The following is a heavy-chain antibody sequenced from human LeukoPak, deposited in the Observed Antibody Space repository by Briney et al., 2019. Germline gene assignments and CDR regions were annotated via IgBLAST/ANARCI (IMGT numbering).Heavy chain of an antibody. D-gene: IGHD1-26*01. CDR3: ARDGQGGSYAPPVYYFDY. J-gene: IGHJ4*02. CDR1: GGSFSGYY. CDR2: INHSGST. Sequence: SETLSLTCAVCGGSFSGYYWSWIRQPPGKGLEWIGEINHSGSTNYNPSLKSRVTISVDTSKNQFSLKLSSVTAADTAVYYCARDGQGGSYAPPVYYFDYWGQGTLVTVSS. V-gene: IGHV4-34*01.